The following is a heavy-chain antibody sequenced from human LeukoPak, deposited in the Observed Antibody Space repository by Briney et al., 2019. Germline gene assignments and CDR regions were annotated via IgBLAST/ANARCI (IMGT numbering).Heavy chain of an antibody. Sequence: SSVKVSCKASGGTFSSYAISWVRQAPGQGLEWMGGIIPIFGTANYAQKLQGRVTITADEYTSTAYLELSSLRSEDTAVYYCAREPTVRNSYWFDPWGQGTLVNVSS. V-gene: IGHV1-69*01. CDR2: IIPIFGTA. CDR3: AREPTVRNSYWFDP. D-gene: IGHD3-10*01. J-gene: IGHJ5*02. CDR1: GGTFSSYA.